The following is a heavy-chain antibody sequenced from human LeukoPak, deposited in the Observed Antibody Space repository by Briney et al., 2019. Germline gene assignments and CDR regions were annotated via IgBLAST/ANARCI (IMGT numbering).Heavy chain of an antibody. CDR2: INPNSGGT. CDR1: GYTFTGYY. CDR3: ARAAYYDILTGYFFDY. D-gene: IGHD3-9*01. J-gene: IGHJ4*02. V-gene: IGHV1-2*02. Sequence: ASVKVSCKASGYTFTGYYMHWVRQAPGQGLEWMGWINPNSGGTNYAQKFQGRVTMTRDTSISTAYMELGRLRSDDTAVYYCARAAYYDILTGYFFDYWGQGTLVTVSS.